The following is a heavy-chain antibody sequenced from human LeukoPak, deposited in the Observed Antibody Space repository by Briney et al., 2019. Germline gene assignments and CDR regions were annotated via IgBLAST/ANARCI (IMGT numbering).Heavy chain of an antibody. CDR3: AHTYGSGSYFFDY. CDR2: ISGDSAYI. D-gene: IGHD3-10*01. V-gene: IGHV3-21*01. CDR1: GFTFSPSG. J-gene: IGHJ4*02. Sequence: PGGSLRLSCAASGFTFSPSGMNWVRQAPGKGLEWVSSISGDSAYIYYADSVKDRFTISRDSAENSLYLQMNSLRAEDTAVYYCAHTYGSGSYFFDYWGQGTLVTVSS.